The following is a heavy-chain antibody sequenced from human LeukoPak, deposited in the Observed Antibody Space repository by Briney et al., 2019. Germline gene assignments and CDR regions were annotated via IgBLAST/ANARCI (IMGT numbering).Heavy chain of an antibody. CDR1: GGSISSYY. D-gene: IGHD1-26*01. CDR3: ARDRQLKIESGSFTPLGY. V-gene: IGHV4-59*12. CDR2: IYYSGST. J-gene: IGHJ4*02. Sequence: SETLSLTCTVSGGSISSYYWSWIRQPSGKGLEWIGYIYYSGSTNYNPSLKSRVTISVDTSKNQFSLKLSSVTAADTAVYYCARDRQLKIESGSFTPLGYWGQGTLVTVSS.